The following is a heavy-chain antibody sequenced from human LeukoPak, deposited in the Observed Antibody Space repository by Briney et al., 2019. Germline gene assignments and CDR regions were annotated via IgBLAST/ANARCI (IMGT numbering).Heavy chain of an antibody. CDR3: ARRTVDTAMVTTFDY. V-gene: IGHV4-39*01. Sequence: PSETLSLTCTVSGGSISSSSYYWGWIRQPLGKGLEWIGSIYYSGSTYYNPSLKSRVTISVDTSKNQFSLKLSSVTAADTAVYYCARRTVDTAMVTTFDYWGQGTLVTV. J-gene: IGHJ4*02. CDR1: GGSISSSSYY. D-gene: IGHD5-18*01. CDR2: IYYSGST.